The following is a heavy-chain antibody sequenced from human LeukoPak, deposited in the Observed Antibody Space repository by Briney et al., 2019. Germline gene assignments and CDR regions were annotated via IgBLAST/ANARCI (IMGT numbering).Heavy chain of an antibody. J-gene: IGHJ4*02. CDR2: IYTSGST. Sequence: PSETLSLTCTVSGGSISSYYWSWIRQPARKGLEWIGRIYTSGSTNYNPSLKSRVTMSVDTSKNQFSLKLSSVTAADTAVYYCVGTMIVVVPYYFDYWGQGTLVTVSS. CDR1: GGSISSYY. V-gene: IGHV4-4*07. CDR3: VGTMIVVVPYYFDY. D-gene: IGHD3-22*01.